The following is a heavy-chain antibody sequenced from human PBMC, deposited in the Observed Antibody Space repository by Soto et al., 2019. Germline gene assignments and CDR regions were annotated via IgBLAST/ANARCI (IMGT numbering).Heavy chain of an antibody. V-gene: IGHV4-59*01. CDR3: ARDHYYYDSSGYYSYYYGMDV. J-gene: IGHJ6*02. D-gene: IGHD3-22*01. CDR1: GGSISSYY. Sequence: PSETLSLTCTVSGGSISSYYWSWMRQPPGKGLEWIGYIYYSGSTNYNPSLKSRVTISVDTSKNQFSLKLSSVTAADTAVYYCARDHYYYDSSGYYSYYYGMDVWGQGTTVTVSS. CDR2: IYYSGST.